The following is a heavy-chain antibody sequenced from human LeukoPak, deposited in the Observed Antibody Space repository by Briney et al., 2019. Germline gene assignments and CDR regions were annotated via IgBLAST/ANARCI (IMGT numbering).Heavy chain of an antibody. CDR2: IYTSGSN. J-gene: IGHJ6*03. Sequence: SETLSLTCTVSGGSIFNTDYYWGWIRQPPGKGLEWIGRIYTSGSNNYNPSLKSRVTMSVDTSKNQFSLKLSSVTAADTAMYYCAREVADYGGYYYYHYMDVWGKGTTVTISS. V-gene: IGHV4-39*07. CDR1: GGSIFNTDYY. D-gene: IGHD4-23*01. CDR3: AREVADYGGYYYYHYMDV.